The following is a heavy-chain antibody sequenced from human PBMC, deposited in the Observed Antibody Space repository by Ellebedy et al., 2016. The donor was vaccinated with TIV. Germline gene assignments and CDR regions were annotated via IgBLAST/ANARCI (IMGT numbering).Heavy chain of an antibody. CDR1: GYTFASYW. J-gene: IGHJ5*02. Sequence: GESLKISXKGFGYTFASYWIGWVRQMPGKGLEWMGIIYPGDSTTHYSPSFQGQVTISADKSVNSAYLQWSSLQASDTAIYYCARHTPGVLDHWGQGTLVTVSS. D-gene: IGHD2-8*01. CDR3: ARHTPGVLDH. V-gene: IGHV5-51*01. CDR2: IYPGDSTT.